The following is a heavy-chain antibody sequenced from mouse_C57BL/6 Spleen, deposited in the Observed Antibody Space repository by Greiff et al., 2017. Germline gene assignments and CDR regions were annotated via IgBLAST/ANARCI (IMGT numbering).Heavy chain of an antibody. J-gene: IGHJ4*01. CDR1: GFTFSDYG. CDR2: ISSGSSTI. Sequence: EVMLVESGGGLVKPGGSLKLSCAASGFTFSDYGMHWVRQAPEKGLEWVAYISSGSSTIYYADTVKGRFTISRDNAKNTLFLQMTSLRSADTAMDYCARRDYYYGSSYYAMDYWGQGTSVTVAS. D-gene: IGHD1-1*01. V-gene: IGHV5-17*01. CDR3: ARRDYYYGSSYYAMDY.